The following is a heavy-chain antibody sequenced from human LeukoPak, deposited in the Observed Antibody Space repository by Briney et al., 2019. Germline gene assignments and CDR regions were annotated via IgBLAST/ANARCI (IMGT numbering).Heavy chain of an antibody. CDR3: ATSRDGYNPLDY. Sequence: GASVTVSFTTSGYTFTNYGISWVRQAPGRGLEWMGWISAHNGNTNYAQKLQGRVTMTTDTSTSTASMELRNLTSDDTAVYYCATSRDGYNPLDYWGQGTQVTVSS. CDR1: GYTFTNYG. CDR2: ISAHNGNT. D-gene: IGHD5-24*01. V-gene: IGHV1-18*01. J-gene: IGHJ4*02.